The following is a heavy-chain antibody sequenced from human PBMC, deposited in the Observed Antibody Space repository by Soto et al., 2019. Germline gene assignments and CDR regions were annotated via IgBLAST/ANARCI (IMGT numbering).Heavy chain of an antibody. CDR2: MNPANGNA. V-gene: IGHV1-8*01. D-gene: IGHD6-19*01. CDR1: GYNFVTSN. CDR3: ARAVGIAVTGLDL. Sequence: QEQLVQSGAEVKRPGASVKISCRASGYNFVTSNINWVRQAAGQRPEWLGWMNPANGNAALARHFQGRVTMTRDTSTDTAYMELGGLSSGDTAIYYCARAVGIAVTGLDLWGPGTLVTVS. J-gene: IGHJ5*02.